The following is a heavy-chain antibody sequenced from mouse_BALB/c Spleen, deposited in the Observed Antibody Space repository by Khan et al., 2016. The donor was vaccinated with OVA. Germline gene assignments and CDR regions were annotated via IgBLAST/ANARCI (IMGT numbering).Heavy chain of an antibody. V-gene: IGHV2-2*02. J-gene: IGHJ4*01. CDR2: IWSGGST. CDR3: TGTYFSDSISGDYYAMDY. Sequence: QVQLKQSGPGLVQPSQSLSITCSVSGFSLTTYGINWVRQSPGKGLEWLGVIWSGGSTDYNAAFISRLSISKDNSKRQVFFKLNSLQATDTATYYCTGTYFSDSISGDYYAMDYWGQGTSVTDSS. CDR1: GFSLTTYG. D-gene: IGHD2-10*02.